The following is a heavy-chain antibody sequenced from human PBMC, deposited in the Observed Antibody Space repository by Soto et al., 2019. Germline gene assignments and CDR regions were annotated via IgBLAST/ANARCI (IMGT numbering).Heavy chain of an antibody. V-gene: IGHV3-48*02. D-gene: IGHD3-10*02. Sequence: RRLSCAASGFTFSSFGLNWVRQAPGKGLEWLSYISSSGSTVYYADSVEGRFTISRDSAKNSLYLQMNSLRDEDTAVYYCARVLRSGSYRYYFDSWGQGTLVTVSS. J-gene: IGHJ4*02. CDR2: ISSSGSTV. CDR1: GFTFSSFG. CDR3: ARVLRSGSYRYYFDS.